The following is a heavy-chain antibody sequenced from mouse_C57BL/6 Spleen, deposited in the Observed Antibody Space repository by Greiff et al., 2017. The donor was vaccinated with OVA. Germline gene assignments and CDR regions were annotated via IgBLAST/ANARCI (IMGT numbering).Heavy chain of an antibody. CDR3: ARDGLDV. CDR1: GFTFSSYA. J-gene: IGHJ1*03. V-gene: IGHV5-4*01. CDR2: ISDGGSYT. Sequence: DVKLVESGGGLVKPGGSLKLSCAASGFTFSSYALSWVRQTPEKRLEWVATISDGGSYTYYPDNVKGRFTISRDNAKNNLYLQMSHLKSEDTAMYYCARDGLDVWGTGTTVTVSS.